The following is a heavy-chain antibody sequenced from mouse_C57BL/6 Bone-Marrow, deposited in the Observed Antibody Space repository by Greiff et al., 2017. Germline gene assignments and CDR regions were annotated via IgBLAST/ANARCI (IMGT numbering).Heavy chain of an antibody. J-gene: IGHJ4*01. Sequence: QVQLQQSGAELVKPGASVKMSCKASGYTFTSYWITWVKQRPGQGLEWIGDIYPGSGSTNYNEKFKSKATLTVDTSSSTAYMQLSSLTSEDSAVYYCARAPSTTVVGGYYAMDYWGQGTSVTVSS. V-gene: IGHV1-55*01. D-gene: IGHD1-1*01. CDR3: ARAPSTTVVGGYYAMDY. CDR1: GYTFTSYW. CDR2: IYPGSGST.